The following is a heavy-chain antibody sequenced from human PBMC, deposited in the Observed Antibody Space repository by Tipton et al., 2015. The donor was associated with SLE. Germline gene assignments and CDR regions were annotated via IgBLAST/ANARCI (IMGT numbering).Heavy chain of an antibody. J-gene: IGHJ5*02. V-gene: IGHV4-39*01. CDR2: IYSSGST. Sequence: TLSLTCTVSGGSVSSSSYYWGWIRQPPGKGLQWIGSIYSSGSTYYNPSLKSRVTISVDTSKNHFSLKLSSVTAADTAVYYCARHILVAGTPHWFDPWGQGTLVTVSS. CDR1: GGSVSSSSYY. CDR3: ARHILVAGTPHWFDP. D-gene: IGHD6-19*01.